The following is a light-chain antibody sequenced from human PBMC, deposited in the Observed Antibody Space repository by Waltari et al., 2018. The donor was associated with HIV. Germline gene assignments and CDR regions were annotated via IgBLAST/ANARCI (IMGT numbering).Light chain of an antibody. V-gene: IGLV3-21*04. CDR3: QVWDSSSDHVL. CDR1: NIERKS. J-gene: IGLJ2*01. Sequence: SSLLTQIPSVSVAPGQTARITCGGNNIERKSVHWYQQKPGQAPLLVIYYDSDRPSGIPERFSGYNSGNTATLTISRVGDGDEADYYCQVWDSSSDHVLFGGGTRLTVL. CDR2: YDS.